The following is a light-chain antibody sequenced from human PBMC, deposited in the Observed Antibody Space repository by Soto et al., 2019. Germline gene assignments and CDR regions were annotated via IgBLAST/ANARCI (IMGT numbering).Light chain of an antibody. CDR3: QQYGTSRGT. V-gene: IGKV3-20*01. J-gene: IGKJ5*01. CDR2: AAS. CDR1: QSVSNSY. Sequence: EIVLTQSPGTLSLSPGERATLSCRASQSVSNSYIAWYQQKPGQAPRLLIYAASIRATGIPDRFSGRATGIPDRFSGSGSGTDFTLTISRLEPEDFAVYYCQQYGTSRGTFGQGARLEIK.